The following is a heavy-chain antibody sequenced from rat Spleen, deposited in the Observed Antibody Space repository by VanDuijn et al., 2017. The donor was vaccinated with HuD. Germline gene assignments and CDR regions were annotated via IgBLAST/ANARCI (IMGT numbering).Heavy chain of an antibody. CDR1: GFTFSNSG. CDR2: IRPSGGST. CDR3: ARYNWDF. J-gene: IGHJ1*01. Sequence: EVQLVESDGGLVQPGRSLKLSCAASGFTFSNSGMAWVRQAPTKGLEWVASIRPSGGSTYYRDSVKGRFTVSRDNAKSTLYLQMDSLRSEDTATYYCARYNWDFWGPGTMVTVSS. V-gene: IGHV5S13*01. D-gene: IGHD1-5*01.